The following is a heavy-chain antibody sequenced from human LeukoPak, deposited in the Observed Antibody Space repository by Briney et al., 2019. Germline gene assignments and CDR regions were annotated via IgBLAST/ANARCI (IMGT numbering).Heavy chain of an antibody. V-gene: IGHV3-23*01. J-gene: IGHJ4*02. CDR3: AKDGPNSWYVGGPADY. CDR2: ISGSGGST. CDR1: GFTFSSYA. D-gene: IGHD6-13*01. Sequence: GGSLRLSCSASGFTFSSYAMSWVRQAPGKGPEWVSAISGSGGSTYYADSVKGRFTISRDNSKNTLYLQMNSLRAEDTAVYYCAKDGPNSWYVGGPADYWGQGTLVTVSS.